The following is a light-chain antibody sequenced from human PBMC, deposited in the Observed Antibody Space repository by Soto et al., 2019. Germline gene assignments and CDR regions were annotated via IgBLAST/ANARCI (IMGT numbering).Light chain of an antibody. CDR1: QSVSNY. CDR3: QQRSNWPPFT. CDR2: DAS. V-gene: IGKV3-11*01. J-gene: IGKJ4*01. Sequence: EIVLTQSPATLSLSPGERATLSCRASQSVSNYLAWYQQKPGQAPRLLIYDASNRATGIPARFSGSGSGTDFPLTITRLDPEDSAVYYSQQRSNWPPFTFGGGTKVDIK.